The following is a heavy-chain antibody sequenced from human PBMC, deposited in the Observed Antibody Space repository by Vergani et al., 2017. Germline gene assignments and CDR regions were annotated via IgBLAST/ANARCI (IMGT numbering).Heavy chain of an antibody. CDR2: IYWDDDK. V-gene: IGHV2-5*02. D-gene: IGHD6-13*01. CDR3: ARSHSSGWSRPYYFAY. J-gene: IGHJ4*02. CDR1: GFSLSTSGVG. Sequence: QITLKESGPTLVKPTQTLTLTCTFSGFSLSTSGVGVGWIRPPPGKALEWLALIYWDDDKRYSPSLKSRLTITKNTSKNQVVRTMTNMDPVDTATYYCARSHSSGWSRPYYFAYWGEGTLVTVP.